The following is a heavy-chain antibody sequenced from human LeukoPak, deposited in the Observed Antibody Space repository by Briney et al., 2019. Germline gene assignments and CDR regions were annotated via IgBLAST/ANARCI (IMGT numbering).Heavy chain of an antibody. D-gene: IGHD3-22*01. Sequence: PSETLSLTCAVYGGSSSGYYWSWIRQPPGKGLEWIGEINRSGSTNYNPSLKSRVTISVDTSKNQFSLKLSSVTAADTAVYYCARGNRWSSGLDYWGQGTLVTVSS. CDR3: ARGNRWSSGLDY. V-gene: IGHV4-34*01. CDR2: INRSGST. J-gene: IGHJ4*02. CDR1: GGSSSGYY.